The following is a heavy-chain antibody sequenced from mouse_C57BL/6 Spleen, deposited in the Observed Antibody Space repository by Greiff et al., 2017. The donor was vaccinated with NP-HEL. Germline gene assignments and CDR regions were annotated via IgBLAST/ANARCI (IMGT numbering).Heavy chain of an antibody. CDR2: IYPGSGST. CDR1: GYTFTSYW. V-gene: IGHV1-55*01. J-gene: IGHJ1*03. Sequence: VQLQQPGAELVKPGASVKMSCKASGYTFTSYWITWVKQRPGQGLEWIGDIYPGSGSTNYNEKFKSKATLTVDTSSSTAHMQLSSLTSEDSAVYYCARRGYYGGYFDVWGTGTTVTVSS. D-gene: IGHD1-2*01. CDR3: ARRGYYGGYFDV.